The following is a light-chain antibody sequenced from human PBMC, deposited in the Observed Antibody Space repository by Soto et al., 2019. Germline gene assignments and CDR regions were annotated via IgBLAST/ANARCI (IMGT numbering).Light chain of an antibody. J-gene: IGKJ3*01. CDR3: QYRGT. V-gene: IGKV4-1*01. CDR1: QSVLYGPNNKNS. Sequence: DIVLTQSPDSLAVSLGERATINCTSSQSVLYGPNNKNSLAWYQQKPGQPPKLLIYWASTRESGVPDRFSGSGSGTDFTLTISSLQAEDVAVYYCQYRGTFGPGTKVNV. CDR2: WAS.